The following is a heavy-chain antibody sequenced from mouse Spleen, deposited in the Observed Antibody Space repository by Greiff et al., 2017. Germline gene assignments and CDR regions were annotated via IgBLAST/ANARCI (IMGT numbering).Heavy chain of an antibody. CDR2: IWSGGST. CDR1: GFSFTSYG. D-gene: IGHD1-1*01. Sequence: QVQLKESGPGLVQPSQSLSITCTVSGFSFTSYGVHWVRQSPGKGLEWLGVIWSGGSTDYNAAFISRLSISKDNSKSQVFFKMNSLQANDTAIYYCARSRITTVVGDAMDYWGQGTSVTVSS. CDR3: ARSRITTVVGDAMDY. V-gene: IGHV2-2*02. J-gene: IGHJ4*01.